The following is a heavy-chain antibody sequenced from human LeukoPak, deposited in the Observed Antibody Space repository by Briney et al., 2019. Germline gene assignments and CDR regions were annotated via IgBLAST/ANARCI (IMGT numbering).Heavy chain of an antibody. J-gene: IGHJ4*02. Sequence: PGGSLRLSCAASGFTFSSYEMNWVRQAPGKGLEWVSYISSSGSTIYYADSVKGRFTISRDNAKNSLYLQMNSLRGEDTAVYYCARMLGILDYWGQGTLVTVSS. CDR3: ARMLGILDY. D-gene: IGHD7-27*01. V-gene: IGHV3-48*03. CDR2: ISSSGSTI. CDR1: GFTFSSYE.